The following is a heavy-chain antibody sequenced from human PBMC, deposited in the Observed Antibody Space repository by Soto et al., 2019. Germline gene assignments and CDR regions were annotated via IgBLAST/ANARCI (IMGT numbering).Heavy chain of an antibody. CDR3: ARDKITGLFDY. J-gene: IGHJ4*02. CDR1: GGSISSYY. D-gene: IGHD2-8*02. CDR2: IYHSGST. V-gene: IGHV4-59*12. Sequence: LSLTCTVSGGSISSYYWSWIRQPPGKGLEWIGYIYHSGSTNYNPSLKSRVTISVDTSKNQFSLKLTSVTAADTAVYYCARDKITGLFDYWGQGTLVTVSS.